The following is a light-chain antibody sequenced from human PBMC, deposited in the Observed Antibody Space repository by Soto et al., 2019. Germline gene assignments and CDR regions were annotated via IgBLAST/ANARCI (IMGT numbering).Light chain of an antibody. Sequence: QSVLTQPRSVSASPGQSVTVSCTVASSDLGAFHYVSWYQQHPGKAPKNLIYDVTKRPSGVPDRFSGSKSGNTASLTISGVQPEDEADYYCCSCAAIYPYVLFGGGTKLTVL. CDR3: CSCAAIYPYVL. CDR2: DVT. V-gene: IGLV2-11*01. CDR1: SSDLGAFHY. J-gene: IGLJ2*01.